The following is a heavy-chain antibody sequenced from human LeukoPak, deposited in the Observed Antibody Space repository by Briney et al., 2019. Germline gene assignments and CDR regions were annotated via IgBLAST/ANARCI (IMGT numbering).Heavy chain of an antibody. CDR1: GGTFSSYA. V-gene: IGHV1-69*04. CDR3: ARDLDDSSGYPYY. J-gene: IGHJ4*02. Sequence: GSSVKVSCKASGGTFSSYAISWVRQAPGQGLEWMGRIIPILGIANYAQKFQGRVTITADKSTSTAYMELSSLRSEDTAVYYCARDLDDSSGYPYYWGQGTLVTVSS. CDR2: IIPILGIA. D-gene: IGHD3-22*01.